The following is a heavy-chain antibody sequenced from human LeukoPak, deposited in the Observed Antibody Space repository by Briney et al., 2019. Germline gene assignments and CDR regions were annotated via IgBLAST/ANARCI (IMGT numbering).Heavy chain of an antibody. Sequence: GGSLRLSCAASGFTFRTYWMSWVRQAPGKGLEWVANINEDGSGKSYVDSMKGRFAISRDNAENSLFLQMNSLRAEDTAVYYCARDHGSSSGWYDFDYWGQGTLVTVSS. D-gene: IGHD6-19*01. CDR3: ARDHGSSSGWYDFDY. CDR2: INEDGSGK. CDR1: GFTFRTYW. J-gene: IGHJ4*02. V-gene: IGHV3-7*03.